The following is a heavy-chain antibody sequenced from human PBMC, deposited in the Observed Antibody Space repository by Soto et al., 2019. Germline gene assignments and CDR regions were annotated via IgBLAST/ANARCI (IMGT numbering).Heavy chain of an antibody. CDR2: IVPMFHTA. CDR3: ARDNLEYSSSSPYYYYGMDV. CDR1: GGTFRTYA. D-gene: IGHD6-6*01. J-gene: IGHJ6*02. Sequence: GASVKVSCKASGGTFRTYAFSWVRQAPGHGLEWMGGIVPMFHTANYAQKYQGRVAITADESTSTAYMELSSLRSEDTAVYYCARDNLEYSSSSPYYYYGMDVWGQGTTVTVSS. V-gene: IGHV1-69*13.